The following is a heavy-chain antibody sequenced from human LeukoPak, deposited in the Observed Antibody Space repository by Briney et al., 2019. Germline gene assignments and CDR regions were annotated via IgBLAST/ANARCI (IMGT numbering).Heavy chain of an antibody. V-gene: IGHV3-23*01. J-gene: IGHJ4*02. D-gene: IGHD6-13*01. CDR3: AKDKGRAAAGFDY. CDR2: VNSDGGNT. CDR1: GFTFRSSA. Sequence: GGSLRLSCAASGFTFRSSAMAWVRQPPGKGLEWVSSIAVNSDGGNTYYADSVKGRFTISRDDPENTLHLQMNSLRAEDTAVYYCAKDKGRAAAGFDYWGQGTLVTVSS.